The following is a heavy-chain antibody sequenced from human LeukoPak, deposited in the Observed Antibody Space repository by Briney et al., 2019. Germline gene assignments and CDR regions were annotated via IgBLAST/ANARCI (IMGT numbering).Heavy chain of an antibody. J-gene: IGHJ4*02. CDR3: ASLSSDSSGGFDY. D-gene: IGHD3-22*01. CDR2: ISSSSSYI. CDR1: GFTFSSNY. V-gene: IGHV3-21*01. Sequence: GGSLRLSCAASGFTFSSNYMSWVRQAPGKGLEWVSSISSSSSYIYYADSVKGRFTISRDNAKNSLYLQMNSLRAEDTAVYYCASLSSDSSGGFDYWGQGTLVTVSS.